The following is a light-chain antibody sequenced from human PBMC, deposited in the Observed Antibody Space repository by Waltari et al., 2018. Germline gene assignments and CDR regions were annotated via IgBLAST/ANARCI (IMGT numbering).Light chain of an antibody. CDR1: QSVGRS. CDR3: QMYVRLPVT. V-gene: IGKV3-20*01. CDR2: GAS. J-gene: IGKJ1*01. Sequence: SCRASQSVGRSLVWYQQKPGRAPRLLIYGASIRATGIPDRFTGSGSGTVFSLTISRLEPEDSAVYYCQMYVRLPVTFGQGTKVEI.